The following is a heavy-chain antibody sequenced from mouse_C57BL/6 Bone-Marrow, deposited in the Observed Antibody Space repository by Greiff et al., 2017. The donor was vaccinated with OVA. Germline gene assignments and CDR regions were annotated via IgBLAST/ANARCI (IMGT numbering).Heavy chain of an antibody. D-gene: IGHD5-5*01. CDR3: ARGLPYFDY. Sequence: EVKLVESEGGLVQPGSSMKLSCTASGFTFSDYYMAWVRQVPEKGLEWVANINYDGSSTYYLDSLKSRFIISRDNAKNILYLQMSILKSEDTATYYCARGLPYFDYWGQGTTLTVSS. CDR2: INYDGSST. J-gene: IGHJ2*01. CDR1: GFTFSDYY. V-gene: IGHV5-16*01.